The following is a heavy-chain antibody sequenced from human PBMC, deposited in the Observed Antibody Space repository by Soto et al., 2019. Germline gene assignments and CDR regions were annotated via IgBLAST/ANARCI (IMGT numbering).Heavy chain of an antibody. CDR1: GGTLTRFINYP. Sequence: SVKVSCKASGGTLTRFINYPIDWVRQAPRQGLEWMGGIVPNIGTVNYAQKFQGRVTITADKSTGTAFMELNSLRSEDMAVYYCARAPYNWNYVSWWGSERAGMDVWGQGTTVTVSS. CDR3: ARAPYNWNYVSWWGSERAGMDV. D-gene: IGHD1-7*01. J-gene: IGHJ6*02. CDR2: IVPNIGTV. V-gene: IGHV1-69*06.